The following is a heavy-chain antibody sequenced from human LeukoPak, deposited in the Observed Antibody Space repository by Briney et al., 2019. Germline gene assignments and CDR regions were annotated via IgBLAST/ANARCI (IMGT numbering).Heavy chain of an antibody. CDR2: ISSDGRNT. CDR1: GFTFSTFP. J-gene: IGHJ4*02. V-gene: IGHV3-30*04. D-gene: IGHD3-22*01. Sequence: PGGPLRLSCAASGFTFSTFPMHWVREAPGKGLEWVAVISSDGRNTWYTDSVKGRFTISRDNSKNTLYLQMNSLRPEDTAVYYCARATYYYDNTGYAYWGQGTLVTVSS. CDR3: ARATYYYDNTGYAY.